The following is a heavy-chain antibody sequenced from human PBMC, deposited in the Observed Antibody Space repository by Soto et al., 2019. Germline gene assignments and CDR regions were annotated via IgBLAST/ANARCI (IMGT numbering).Heavy chain of an antibody. D-gene: IGHD5-12*01. CDR1: GFTFSTYA. CDR2: ITGNGANT. J-gene: IGHJ4*02. V-gene: IGHV3-23*01. Sequence: EVQLLESGGGLVQPGGSLRLSCAASGFTFSTYAMNWVRQAPGKGLEWVSTITGNGANTYYADSVKGRFTISRDNSKNTLHLQMNGLRVEDTAVYYCANNAEATIRVGFDYWGQGILVTVSS. CDR3: ANNAEATIRVGFDY.